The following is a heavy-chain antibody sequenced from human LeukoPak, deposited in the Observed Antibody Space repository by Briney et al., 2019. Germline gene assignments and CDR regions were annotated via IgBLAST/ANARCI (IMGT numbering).Heavy chain of an antibody. Sequence: NTSETLSLTCTVSGGSISSGGYSWSWIRQHPGKGLEWIGYIYYSGSTYYNPSLKSRVTISVDTSKNQFSLKLSSVTAADTAVYYCARVSYYAYPYFDYWGQGTLVTVSS. V-gene: IGHV4-31*03. D-gene: IGHD3-22*01. J-gene: IGHJ4*02. CDR2: IYYSGST. CDR3: ARVSYYAYPYFDY. CDR1: GGSISSGGYS.